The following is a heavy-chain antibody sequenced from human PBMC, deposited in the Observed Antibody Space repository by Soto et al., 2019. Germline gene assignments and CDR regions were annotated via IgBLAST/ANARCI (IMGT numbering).Heavy chain of an antibody. CDR1: GGTFSSYA. D-gene: IGHD3-3*01. J-gene: IGHJ6*02. Sequence: SVKVSCKASGGTFSSYAISWVRQAPGQGLEWMGGIIPIFGTANYAQKFQGRVTITADESTSTAYMELSSLRSEDTAVYYCATGLRFLEWLPRDYYYYGMDVWGQGTTVTVSS. CDR2: IIPIFGTA. CDR3: ATGLRFLEWLPRDYYYYGMDV. V-gene: IGHV1-69*13.